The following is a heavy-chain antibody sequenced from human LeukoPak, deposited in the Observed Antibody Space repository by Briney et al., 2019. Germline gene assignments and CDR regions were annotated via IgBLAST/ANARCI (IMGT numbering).Heavy chain of an antibody. V-gene: IGHV3-23*01. Sequence: GGSLRLSCAASGFSFSTYAMSWVRQAPGKGLEGVSAISGSGGSTYYADSVKGRFTISRDKSKNTLYLQMNSLRAEDTAVYYCAKERRSEGYFDYWGQGTLVTVSS. CDR1: GFSFSTYA. J-gene: IGHJ4*02. CDR2: ISGSGGST. CDR3: AKERRSEGYFDY.